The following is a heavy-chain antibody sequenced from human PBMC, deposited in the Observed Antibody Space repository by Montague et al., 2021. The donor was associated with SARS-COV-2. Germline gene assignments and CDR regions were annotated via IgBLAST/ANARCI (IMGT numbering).Heavy chain of an antibody. J-gene: IGHJ4*02. CDR2: IDWDDDK. V-gene: IGHV2-70*11. CDR1: GFSLSTSGMC. D-gene: IGHD6-13*01. Sequence: PALVKPTPTLTLTCTFSGFSLSTSGMCVSWIRQPPGKALEWLARIDWDDDKYHSTSLKTRLTISKDTSKNQVVLTMTNMDPVDTATYYCAREIAAAGPALDYWGQGTLVTVSS. CDR3: AREIAAAGPALDY.